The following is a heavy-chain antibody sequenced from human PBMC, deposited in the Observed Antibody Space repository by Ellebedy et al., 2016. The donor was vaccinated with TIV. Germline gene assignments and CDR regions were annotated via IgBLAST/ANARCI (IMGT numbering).Heavy chain of an antibody. CDR2: IYHSGST. D-gene: IGHD2-21*02. V-gene: IGHV4-30-2*01. CDR3: AMTYCGGDCYSLAY. Sequence: SQTLSLTCAVSGGSISSGGYSWSWIRQPPGKGLEWIGYIYHSGSTYYNPSLKSRVTISVDRSKNQFSLKLSSVTAADTAVYYCAMTYCGGDCYSLAYWGQGTLVTVSS. CDR1: GGSISSGGYS. J-gene: IGHJ4*02.